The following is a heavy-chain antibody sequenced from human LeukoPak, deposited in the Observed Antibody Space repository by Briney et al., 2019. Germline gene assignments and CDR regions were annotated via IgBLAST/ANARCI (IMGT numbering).Heavy chain of an antibody. CDR1: GXSITITNY. J-gene: IGHJ4*02. CDR2: VNLQGST. CDR3: AREGGPYRPLDY. V-gene: IGHV4-4*02. Sequence: SGTLSLTCGVSGXSITITNYWTWVRQPPGKGLAWIGQVNLQGSTNYNPSLMGRVAISVDTSENHISLQLTSVTAADTAVYYCAREGGPYRPLDYSGQGTLVTVSS.